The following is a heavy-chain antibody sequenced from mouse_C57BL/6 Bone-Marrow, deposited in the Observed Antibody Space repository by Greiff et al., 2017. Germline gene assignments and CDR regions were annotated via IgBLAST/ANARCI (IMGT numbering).Heavy chain of an antibody. D-gene: IGHD1-1*01. CDR2: INPNYGTT. CDR3: ARDYGSSYKGWYFDV. Sequence: LEESGPELVKPGASVKISCKASGYSFTDYNMNWVKQSNGKSLEWIGVINPNYGTTSYNQKFKGKATLTVDQSSSTAYMQLNSLTSEDSAVYYCARDYGSSYKGWYFDVWGTGTTVTVSS. V-gene: IGHV1-39*01. J-gene: IGHJ1*03. CDR1: GYSFTDYN.